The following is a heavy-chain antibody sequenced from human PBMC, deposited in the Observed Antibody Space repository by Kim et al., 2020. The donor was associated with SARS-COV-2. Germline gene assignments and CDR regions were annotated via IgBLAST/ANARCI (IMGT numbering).Heavy chain of an antibody. V-gene: IGHV4-34*01. Sequence: SETLSLTCAVYGGSFSGYYWSWIRQPPGKGLEWIGEINHSGSTNYNPSLKSRVTISVDTSKNQFSLKLSSVTAADTAVYYCARGHPHVYYYDSSGYYGYWGQGTLVTVSS. CDR1: GGSFSGYY. J-gene: IGHJ4*02. CDR2: INHSGST. CDR3: ARGHPHVYYYDSSGYYGY. D-gene: IGHD3-22*01.